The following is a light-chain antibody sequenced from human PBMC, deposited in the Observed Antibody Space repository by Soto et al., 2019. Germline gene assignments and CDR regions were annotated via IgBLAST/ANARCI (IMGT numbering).Light chain of an antibody. Sequence: DIQMTQSPSTLSASVGDRVIITSRASQSISNWLAWYQQKPGKAPKLLIYDASSLESGVPSRFSGRGSGTQFTLTISSLQPDDFATYYCQQYNSFSGTFGPGTKVDIK. CDR2: DAS. V-gene: IGKV1-5*01. J-gene: IGKJ1*01. CDR3: QQYNSFSGT. CDR1: QSISNW.